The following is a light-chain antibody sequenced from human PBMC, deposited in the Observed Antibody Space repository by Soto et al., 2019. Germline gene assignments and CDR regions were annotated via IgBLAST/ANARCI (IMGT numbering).Light chain of an antibody. Sequence: QSALTQPASVSGSPGQSITISCTGTSGDVGAYNYVSWYQRHPGKAPKLMIYDVSNRPSGVSNRFSGSKSGNTASLTISGLQPEDEADYYCRSYTSTSTRVFGTGTKVTVL. CDR1: SGDVGAYNY. CDR3: RSYTSTSTRV. CDR2: DVS. V-gene: IGLV2-14*01. J-gene: IGLJ1*01.